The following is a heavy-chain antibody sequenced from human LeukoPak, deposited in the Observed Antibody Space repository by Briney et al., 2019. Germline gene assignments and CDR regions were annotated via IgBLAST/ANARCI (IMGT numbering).Heavy chain of an antibody. D-gene: IGHD1-26*01. CDR1: GFTFSSYA. V-gene: IGHV3-23*01. CDR2: ISNGGGST. CDR3: ARDPKRGSSDY. Sequence: GGSLRLSCAVSGFTFSSYAMSWVRQAPGKGLEWVSAISNGGGSTYYADSVKGRFTISRDNSKNTLYLQMNSLRAEDTAVYYCARDPKRGSSDYWGQGTLVTVSS. J-gene: IGHJ4*02.